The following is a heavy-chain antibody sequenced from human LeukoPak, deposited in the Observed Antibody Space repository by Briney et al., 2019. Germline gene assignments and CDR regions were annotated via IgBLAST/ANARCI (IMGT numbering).Heavy chain of an antibody. J-gene: IGHJ4*02. Sequence: PGGSLRLSCAASGFTFSSYWMHWVRQAPGKGLVWVSHINTDGSNTRYADSVKGRFTISRDNAKNTLYLQMNSLKTEDTAVYYCASSKLGRSYLGYWGQGTLVTVSS. D-gene: IGHD4-23*01. V-gene: IGHV3-74*01. CDR1: GFTFSSYW. CDR3: ASSKLGRSYLGY. CDR2: INTDGSNT.